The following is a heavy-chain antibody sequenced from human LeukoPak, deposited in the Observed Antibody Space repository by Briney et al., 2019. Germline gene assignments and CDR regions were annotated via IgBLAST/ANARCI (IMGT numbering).Heavy chain of an antibody. CDR2: VHYSGTT. CDR1: DGFITNCY. CDR3: ATGYGDFRVEGRYFYS. J-gene: IGHJ4*02. V-gene: IGHV4-59*01. D-gene: IGHD4-17*01. Sequence: PSETLSLTCTVSDGFITNCYWSWVRQPPGKGLEFIGYVHYSGTTNYNPSLRSRVTISIDTSKKHFFLKLNSVTAADTAVYYCATGYGDFRVEGRYFYSWGQGTLVTVSS.